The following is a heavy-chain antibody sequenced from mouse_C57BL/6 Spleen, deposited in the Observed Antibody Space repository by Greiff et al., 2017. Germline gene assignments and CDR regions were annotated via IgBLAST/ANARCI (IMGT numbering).Heavy chain of an antibody. CDR2: IYPGSGNT. Sequence: VQLQQSGAELVRPGASVKLSCKASGYTFTDYYINWVKQRPGQGLEWIARIYPGSGNTYYNEKFKGKATLTADTSSSTAYMQLSSLTSEDSAVYCWARSPLSSYYYGSSYVYFDYWGQGTTLTVAS. D-gene: IGHD1-1*01. CDR1: GYTFTDYY. CDR3: ARSPLSSYYYGSSYVYFDY. J-gene: IGHJ2*01. V-gene: IGHV1-76*01.